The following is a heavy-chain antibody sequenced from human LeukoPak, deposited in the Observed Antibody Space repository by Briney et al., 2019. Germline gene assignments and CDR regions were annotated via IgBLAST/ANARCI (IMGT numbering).Heavy chain of an antibody. Sequence: TSETLSLTCAVSGGSISSSNWWSWVRQPPGKGLEWIGEIYHSGSTNYNPSLKSRVTISVDKSKNQFSLKLSSVTAADTAVYYCGAAGGVIGQIDYWGQGTLVTVSS. D-gene: IGHD3-16*02. CDR2: IYHSGST. CDR1: GGSISSSNW. V-gene: IGHV4-4*02. CDR3: GAAGGVIGQIDY. J-gene: IGHJ4*02.